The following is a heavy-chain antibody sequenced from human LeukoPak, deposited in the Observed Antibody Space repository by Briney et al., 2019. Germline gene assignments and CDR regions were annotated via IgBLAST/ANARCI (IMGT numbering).Heavy chain of an antibody. J-gene: IGHJ4*02. V-gene: IGHV1-2*02. CDR3: ARDPSFITMVSEYYFDY. Sequence: AASVKVSCKASGYTFTGYYMHWVRQAPGQGLEWMGWINPNSGGTNYAQKFQGRVTMTRDTSISTAYMELSRLRSDDTAVYYCARDPSFITMVSEYYFDYWGQGTLVTVSS. CDR1: GYTFTGYY. D-gene: IGHD3-10*01. CDR2: INPNSGGT.